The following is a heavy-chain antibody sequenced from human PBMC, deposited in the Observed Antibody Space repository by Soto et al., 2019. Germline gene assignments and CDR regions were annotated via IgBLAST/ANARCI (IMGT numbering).Heavy chain of an antibody. CDR2: IIPIFGTA. D-gene: IGHD1-1*01. CDR3: ASATTGHAGDCDY. J-gene: IGHJ4*02. Sequence: SVKVSCKAAGGTFSSYAISWVRQAPGQGLEWMGGIIPIFGTANYAQKFQGRVTITADESTSTAYMELSSLRSEDTAVYYCASATTGHAGDCDYWGQATLVTVSS. CDR1: GGTFSSYA. V-gene: IGHV1-69*01.